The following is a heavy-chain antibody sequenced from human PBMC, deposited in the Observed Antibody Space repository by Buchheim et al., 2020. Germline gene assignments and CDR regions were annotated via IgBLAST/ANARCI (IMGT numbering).Heavy chain of an antibody. CDR1: GNTFTSYQ. D-gene: IGHD3-22*01. CDR3: VRGGYYDSSGLRN. Sequence: QVQLVQSGAEVKKPGASVKVSCKAPGNTFTSYQMHWVRQAPGQGLEWMGIINPIDGSTSYAQKLRGRVTMTRDTSTSTVYMDLSSLRYEDTAMYYCVRGGYYDSSGLRNWGQGTL. J-gene: IGHJ4*02. V-gene: IGHV1-46*04. CDR2: INPIDGST.